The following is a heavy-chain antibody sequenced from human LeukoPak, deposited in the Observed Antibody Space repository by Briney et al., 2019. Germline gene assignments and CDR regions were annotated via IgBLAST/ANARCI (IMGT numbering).Heavy chain of an antibody. CDR3: ARDLYYYDSSGYYWGVYYYYGMDV. D-gene: IGHD3-22*01. CDR1: GFTFSSYE. J-gene: IGHJ6*02. CDR2: ISSSGSTI. V-gene: IGHV3-48*03. Sequence: GGSLRLSCAASGFTFSSYEMNWVRQAPGKELEWVSYISSSGSTIYYADSVKGRFTISRDNTKNSLYLQMNSLRAEDTAVYYCARDLYYYDSSGYYWGVYYYYGMDVWGQGTTVTVSS.